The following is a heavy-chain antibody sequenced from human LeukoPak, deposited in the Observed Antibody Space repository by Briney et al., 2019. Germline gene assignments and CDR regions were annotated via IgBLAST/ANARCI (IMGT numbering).Heavy chain of an antibody. CDR1: GGSISSSNYY. J-gene: IGHJ3*02. CDR3: ARGKWLQTDAFDI. V-gene: IGHV4-39*07. Sequence: SETLSLTCTVSGGSISSSNYYWGWIRQPPGKGLEWITSIHYNGATNYNPSLKSRVTISVDTSKNQFSLKLSSLTAAATAVYYCARGKWLQTDAFDIWGQGTMVTVSS. D-gene: IGHD5-24*01. CDR2: IHYNGAT.